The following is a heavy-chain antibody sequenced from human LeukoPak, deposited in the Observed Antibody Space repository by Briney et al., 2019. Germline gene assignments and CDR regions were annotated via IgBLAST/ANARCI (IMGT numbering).Heavy chain of an antibody. CDR1: GFTFSSYE. CDR3: AGELGYCSSTSCYPGWFDP. Sequence: GGSLRLSCAASGFTFSSYEMNWVRQAPGKGLEWVSYISSSGSTIYYADSVKGRFTIFRDNAKNSLYLQMNSLRAEDTAVYYCAGELGYCSSTSCYPGWFDPWGQGTLVTVSS. D-gene: IGHD2-2*01. J-gene: IGHJ5*02. V-gene: IGHV3-48*03. CDR2: ISSSGSTI.